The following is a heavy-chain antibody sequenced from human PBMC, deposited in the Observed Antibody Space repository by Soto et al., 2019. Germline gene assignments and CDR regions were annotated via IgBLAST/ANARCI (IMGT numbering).Heavy chain of an antibody. Sequence: TLFLTCTVSGGSISSGGYYWRWIRHHPGKGLEWIGYIYYSGSTYYNPSLKSRVTISVDTSKNQFSLKLSSVTAADTAVYYCARARWGYYDSSGPDIWGQGTMVT. D-gene: IGHD3-22*01. CDR1: GGSISSGGYY. CDR2: IYYSGST. J-gene: IGHJ3*02. CDR3: ARARWGYYDSSGPDI. V-gene: IGHV4-31*03.